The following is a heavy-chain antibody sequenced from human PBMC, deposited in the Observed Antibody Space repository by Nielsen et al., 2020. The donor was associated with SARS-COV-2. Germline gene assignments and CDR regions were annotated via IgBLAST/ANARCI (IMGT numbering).Heavy chain of an antibody. V-gene: IGHV4-34*01. Sequence: SETLSLTCAVYGGSFSGYYWSWIRQPPGTGLEWIGEINHSGSTNYNSSLKRRVTISVDTSKNQFSLKLSSVTAADTAVYYCASFRRDAYNPRKNHHDYWGQGTLVTVSS. CDR2: INHSGST. CDR1: GGSFSGYY. CDR3: ASFRRDAYNPRKNHHDY. J-gene: IGHJ4*02. D-gene: IGHD5-24*01.